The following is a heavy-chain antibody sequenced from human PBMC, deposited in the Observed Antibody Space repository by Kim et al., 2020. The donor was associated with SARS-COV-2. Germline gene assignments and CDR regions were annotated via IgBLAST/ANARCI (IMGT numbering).Heavy chain of an antibody. D-gene: IGHD6-13*01. CDR1: GFTFRIYA. CDR3: AKSAASGYYYYGLDV. J-gene: IGHJ6*02. Sequence: GGSLRLSCAASGFTFRIYAMSWVRQAPGKGLEWVSGISGNGVSTYYADSVRGRFTISRDNSKNTLYLQVNSLRAEDTAIYYCAKSAASGYYYYGLDVWGQGTTVTVS. CDR2: ISGNGVST. V-gene: IGHV3-23*01.